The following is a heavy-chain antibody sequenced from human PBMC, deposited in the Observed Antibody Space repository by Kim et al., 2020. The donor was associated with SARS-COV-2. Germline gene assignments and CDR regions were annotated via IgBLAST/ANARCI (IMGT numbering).Heavy chain of an antibody. D-gene: IGHD5-18*01. J-gene: IGHJ6*02. CDR2: IIPIFGTA. CDR3: ARGGTAMVNYYYGMDV. V-gene: IGHV1-69*13. Sequence: SVKVSCKASGGTFSSYAISWVRQAPGQGLEWMGGIIPIFGTANYAQKFQGRVTITADESTSTAYMEQSSLRSEDTALYYCARGGTAMVNYYYGMDVWGQGTTVTVS. CDR1: GGTFSSYA.